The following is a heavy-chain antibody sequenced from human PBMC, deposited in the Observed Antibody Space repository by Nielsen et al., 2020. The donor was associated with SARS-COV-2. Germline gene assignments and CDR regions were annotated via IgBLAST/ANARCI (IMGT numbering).Heavy chain of an antibody. CDR3: AKDFSYDYGHIFDY. CDR2: ISGSGGST. Sequence: GESLKISCAASGFTFSSYAMSWVRQAPGKGLEWVSAISGSGGSTYYADSVKGRFTISRDNSKNTLYLQMNSLRAEDTAVYYCAKDFSYDYGHIFDYWGQGTLVTVSS. J-gene: IGHJ4*02. D-gene: IGHD4-17*01. V-gene: IGHV3-23*01. CDR1: GFTFSSYA.